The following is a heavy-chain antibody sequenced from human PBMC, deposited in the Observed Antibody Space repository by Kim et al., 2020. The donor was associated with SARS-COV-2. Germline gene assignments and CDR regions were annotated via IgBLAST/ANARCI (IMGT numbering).Heavy chain of an antibody. Sequence: GGSLRLSCAASGFTFSSHPMHWVRQAPGKGLEWVAAVAYDGTNKYDADFVEGRFTISRDNSRNTLYLKMHSLRMEDTAMYYCARDRCLPGATCHYYYGVDAWAKGPRSPSP. J-gene: IGHJ6*02. CDR2: VAYDGTNK. CDR3: ARDRCLPGATCHYYYGVDA. V-gene: IGHV3-30-3*01. CDR1: GFTFSSHP. D-gene: IGHD2-2*01.